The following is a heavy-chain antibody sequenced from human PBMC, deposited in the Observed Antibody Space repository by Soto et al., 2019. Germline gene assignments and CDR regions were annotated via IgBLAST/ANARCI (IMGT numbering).Heavy chain of an antibody. V-gene: IGHV4-4*02. CDR1: CGSIISSNW. Sequence: PSETLSLTCAFSCGSIISSNWWSWVRQPPGKGLEWIGEIYHSGSTNYNPSLKSRVTISVDKSKNQFSLKLSSVTAADTAVYYCARTRDDYYDSSGYYDDDAFDIWGQGTMVTVSS. D-gene: IGHD3-22*01. CDR3: ARTRDDYYDSSGYYDDDAFDI. CDR2: IYHSGST. J-gene: IGHJ3*02.